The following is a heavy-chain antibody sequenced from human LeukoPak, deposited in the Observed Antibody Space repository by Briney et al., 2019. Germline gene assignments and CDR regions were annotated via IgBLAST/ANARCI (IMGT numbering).Heavy chain of an antibody. CDR1: GGSISSYY. CDR3: ARENYDSSYFDY. V-gene: IGHV4-59*01. Sequence: PETLSLTCSVSGGSISSYYWSWIRQPPGKGLEWIGYIYYSGSTNYNPSLKSRATISVDTSKNQFSLKLSSVTAADTAVYYCARENYDSSYFDYWGQGTLVTVSS. CDR2: IYYSGST. J-gene: IGHJ4*02. D-gene: IGHD3-22*01.